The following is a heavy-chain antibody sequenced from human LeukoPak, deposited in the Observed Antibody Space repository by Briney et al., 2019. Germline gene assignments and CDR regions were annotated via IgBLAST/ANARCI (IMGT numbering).Heavy chain of an antibody. CDR2: IYTSGST. Sequence: PSETLSLTCTVPGGSISSYYWSWIRQPPGKGLEWIGYIYTSGSTNYNLSLKSRVTISVDTSKNQFSLKLSSVIAADTAVYFCARQNYEANTFDYWGQGTLVTVSS. J-gene: IGHJ4*02. CDR1: GGSISSYY. V-gene: IGHV4-4*09. CDR3: ARQNYEANTFDY. D-gene: IGHD1-7*01.